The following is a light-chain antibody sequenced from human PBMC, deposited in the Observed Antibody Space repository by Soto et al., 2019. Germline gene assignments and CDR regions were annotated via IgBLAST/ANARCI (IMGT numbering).Light chain of an antibody. CDR2: EHN. CDR1: SGSIADHY. J-gene: IGLJ2*01. V-gene: IGLV6-57*04. CDR3: QSYDSYTLI. Sequence: NFMLTQPHSVSESPGKTVTISCTRSSGSIADHYVQWYQQRPGSAPTTVIYEHNQRPSGVPDRFSGSTDGSSNSASLTISGLQTEDEADYYCQSYDSYTLIFGGGTKLTVL.